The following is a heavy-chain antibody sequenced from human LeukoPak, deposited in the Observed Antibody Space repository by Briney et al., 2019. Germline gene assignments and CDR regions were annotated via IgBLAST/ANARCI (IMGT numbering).Heavy chain of an antibody. Sequence: SETLSLTCTVSGYSISSGYYWGWLRQPPGKGLEWIGSIYHSGSTYYNPSLKSQVTISVDTSKNQFSLKLSSVTAADTAVYYCARGGGYSYGFLDYWGQGTLVTVSS. CDR2: IYHSGST. CDR1: GYSISSGYY. D-gene: IGHD5-18*01. V-gene: IGHV4-38-2*02. J-gene: IGHJ4*02. CDR3: ARGGGYSYGFLDY.